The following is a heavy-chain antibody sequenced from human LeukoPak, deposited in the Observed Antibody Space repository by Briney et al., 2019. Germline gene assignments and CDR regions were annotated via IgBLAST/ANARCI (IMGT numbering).Heavy chain of an antibody. Sequence: PSETLSLTCTVSGGSVSSGSYYWSWIRQPPGKGLEWIGNIYYSGSTNYNPSLKSRATITVDTSKNQVALKLGSVTAGGTAVYYCARVGSGSYLHYWGQGALVSVSS. J-gene: IGHJ4*02. CDR3: ARVGSGSYLHY. CDR2: IYYSGST. D-gene: IGHD1-26*01. CDR1: GGSVSSGSYY. V-gene: IGHV4-61*01.